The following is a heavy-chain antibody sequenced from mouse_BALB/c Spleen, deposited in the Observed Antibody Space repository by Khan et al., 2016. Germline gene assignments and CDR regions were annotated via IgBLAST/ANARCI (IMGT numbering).Heavy chain of an antibody. CDR2: INSNGGST. CDR3: ARDRRYY. V-gene: IGHV5-6-3*01. Sequence: EVELVESGGGLVQPGGSLKLSCAASGFTFSSYGMSWVRQTPDKRLELVATINSNGGSTYYPDSVKGRFTISRDNATNTLYLQMSSLKSEDTAMYYCARDRRYYWGQGTTLTVSS. J-gene: IGHJ2*01. CDR1: GFTFSSYG.